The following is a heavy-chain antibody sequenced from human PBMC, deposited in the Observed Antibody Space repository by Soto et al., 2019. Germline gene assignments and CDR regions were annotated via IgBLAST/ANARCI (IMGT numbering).Heavy chain of an antibody. CDR2: ISSSSFTI. CDR3: ARDYKDFWSDHFDY. V-gene: IGHV3-48*01. Sequence: PGGSLRLSCAASGFRFSDYSMNWVRQAPGRGLEWVSYISSSSFTIHYADSVEGRFAISRDNAKNSLYLQMNSLRAEDTAVYYCARDYKDFWSDHFDYWGQGALVTVSS. CDR1: GFRFSDYS. D-gene: IGHD3-3*01. J-gene: IGHJ4*02.